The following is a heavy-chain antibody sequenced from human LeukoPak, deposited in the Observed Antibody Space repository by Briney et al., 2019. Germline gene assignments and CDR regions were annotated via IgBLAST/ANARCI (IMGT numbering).Heavy chain of an antibody. V-gene: IGHV1-18*04. D-gene: IGHD2-2*01. CDR1: GYTFTSYG. J-gene: IGHJ6*04. CDR3: ARDFARGDIVVVPAAIGPFDGMDV. CDR2: ISAYNGNT. Sequence: ASVTVSCKASGYTFTSYGISWVRQAPGQGLEWMGWISAYNGNTNYAQKLQGRVTMTTDTSTSTAYMELRSLRSDDTAVYYCARDFARGDIVVVPAAIGPFDGMDVWGKGTTVTVS.